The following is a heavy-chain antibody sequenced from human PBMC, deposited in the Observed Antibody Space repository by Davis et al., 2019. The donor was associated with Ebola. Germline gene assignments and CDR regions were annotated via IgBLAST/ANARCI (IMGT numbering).Heavy chain of an antibody. CDR2: INHSGST. V-gene: IGHV4-34*01. J-gene: IGHJ4*02. Sequence: MPSETLSLTCAVYGGSFSGYYWSWIRQPPGKGLEWIGEINHSGSTNYNPSLKSRVTISVDKSKNQFSLKLSSVTAADTAVYYCAHYDSKLVRWGQGTLVTVSS. D-gene: IGHD3-22*01. CDR3: AHYDSKLVR. CDR1: GGSFSGYY.